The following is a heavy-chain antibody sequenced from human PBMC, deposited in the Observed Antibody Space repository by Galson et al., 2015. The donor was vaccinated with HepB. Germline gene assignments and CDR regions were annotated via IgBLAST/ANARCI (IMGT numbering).Heavy chain of an antibody. J-gene: IGHJ3*02. D-gene: IGHD1-1*01. CDR3: ARDRTGTPYDAFDI. Sequence: SLRLSCAASGFTVSSNYMSWVRQAPGKGLEWVSVIYSGGSTYYADSVKGRFTISRDNSKNTLYLQMNSLRAEDTAVYYCARDRTGTPYDAFDIWGQGTMVTVSS. V-gene: IGHV3-53*01. CDR2: IYSGGST. CDR1: GFTVSSNY.